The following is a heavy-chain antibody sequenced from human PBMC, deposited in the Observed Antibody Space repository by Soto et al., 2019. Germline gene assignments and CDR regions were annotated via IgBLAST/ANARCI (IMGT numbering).Heavy chain of an antibody. CDR3: ERDDELGFDI. D-gene: IGHD3-16*01. CDR1: AFTLSSYW. J-gene: IGHJ3*02. CDR2: IKPDGSEK. Sequence: EVQLVESGGGLVQPGGSLRLSCEASAFTLSSYWMSWVRQAPGKGLEWVANIKPDGSEKYYVDSVKVRFTISSDNTNDSLYLQMRTLWPDDTSFYYCERDDELGFDIWGQGTLVTVSS. V-gene: IGHV3-7*01.